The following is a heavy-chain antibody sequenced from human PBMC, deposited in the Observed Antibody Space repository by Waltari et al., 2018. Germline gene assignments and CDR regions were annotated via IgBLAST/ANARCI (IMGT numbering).Heavy chain of an antibody. V-gene: IGHV4-39*01. J-gene: IGHJ6*02. CDR3: AARCQGSSSYYRRQNLLLDV. CDR2: ISYSGRT. D-gene: IGHD3-3*01. CDR1: GGSISTTSTYY. Sequence: QLQLQGSGPGLVKPSETLSLTCTVSGGSISTTSTYYWGWIRQPPGKGLEWIGTISYSGRTSYNPSLKGRVASSVDTSNNQFSLKLSAVSAADTAVYYCAARCQGSSSYYRRQNLLLDVWGQGTTVTVSS.